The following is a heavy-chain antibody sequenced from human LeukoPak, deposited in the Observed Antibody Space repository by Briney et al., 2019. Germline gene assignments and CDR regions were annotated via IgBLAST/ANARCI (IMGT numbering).Heavy chain of an antibody. CDR2: INPYSGGT. V-gene: IGHV1-2*02. J-gene: IGHJ4*02. CDR3: ARAIAARREDY. Sequence: ASVKVSCKASGYTFTDYYMHWVRQAPGQGLEWMGWINPYSGGTNYAQKFQGRVTMTRDTSISTAYMELSRLRSDDTAVYYCARAIAARREDYWGQGTLVTVSS. D-gene: IGHD6-6*01. CDR1: GYTFTDYY.